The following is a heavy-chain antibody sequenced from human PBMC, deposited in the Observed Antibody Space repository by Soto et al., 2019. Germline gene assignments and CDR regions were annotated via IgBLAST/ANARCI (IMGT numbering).Heavy chain of an antibody. D-gene: IGHD5-12*01. J-gene: IGHJ6*02. CDR3: ARDGQRFSWSYGMDV. CDR2: ISYDGSNK. Sequence: QVQLVESGGGLVQPGRSLRLSCAASGFTFSSYAMHWVRQAPGKGLEWVAFISYDGSNKYYADSVKGRFTISRDNFKNYLYMQRNSLRAEDTAVYYCARDGQRFSWSYGMDVWGQGTTVTVSS. CDR1: GFTFSSYA. V-gene: IGHV3-30-3*01.